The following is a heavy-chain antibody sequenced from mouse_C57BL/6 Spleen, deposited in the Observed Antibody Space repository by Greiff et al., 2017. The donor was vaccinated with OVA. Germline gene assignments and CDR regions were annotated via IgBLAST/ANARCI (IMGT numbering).Heavy chain of an antibody. CDR2: IDPETGGT. CDR1: GYTFTDYD. V-gene: IGHV1-15*01. J-gene: IGHJ3*01. Sequence: VQRVESGAELVRPGASVTLSCKASGYTFTDYDMHWVKQTPVHGLEWIGAIDPETGGTAYNQKFKGKAILTADKSSSTAYMELRSLTSEDSAVDYYTVIAHWGQGTLVTVSA. CDR3: TVIAH. D-gene: IGHD2-1*01.